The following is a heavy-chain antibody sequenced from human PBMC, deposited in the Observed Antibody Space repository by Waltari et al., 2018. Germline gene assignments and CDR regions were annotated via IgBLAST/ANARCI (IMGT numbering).Heavy chain of an antibody. CDR3: ARGHYYGSGSYRYWFDP. V-gene: IGHV1-8*03. CDR1: GYTFTSYD. CDR2: RNPTSCNT. J-gene: IGHJ5*02. D-gene: IGHD3-10*01. Sequence: QVQLVQSGAEVKKPGASVKVSCKASGYTFTSYDINWVRQATGQGLEWLGWRNPTSCNTGYAQKFHGRVTITRNTSISTAYMELGSLRSEDTAVYYCARGHYYGSGSYRYWFDPWGQGTLVTVSS.